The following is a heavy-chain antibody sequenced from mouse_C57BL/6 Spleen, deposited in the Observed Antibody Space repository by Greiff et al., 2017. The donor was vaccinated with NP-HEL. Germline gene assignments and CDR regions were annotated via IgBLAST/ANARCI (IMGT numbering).Heavy chain of an antibody. CDR1: GYTFTSYG. J-gene: IGHJ2*01. CDR2: IYPRSGNT. V-gene: IGHV1-81*01. Sequence: VQLQQSGAELARPGASVKLSCKASGYTFTSYGISWVKQRTGQGLEWIGEIYPRSGNTYYNEKFKGKATLTADKSSSTAYMELRSLTSEDSAVYFCARCGVITTVVADYFDYWGQGTTLTVSS. CDR3: ARCGVITTVVADYFDY. D-gene: IGHD1-1*01.